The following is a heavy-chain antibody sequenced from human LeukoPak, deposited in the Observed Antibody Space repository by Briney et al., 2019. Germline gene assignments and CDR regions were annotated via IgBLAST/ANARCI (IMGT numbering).Heavy chain of an antibody. D-gene: IGHD3-3*01. CDR1: GHTFTSYG. V-gene: IGHV1-18*01. CDR3: ARLYYDFWSGYQHDAFDT. J-gene: IGHJ3*02. CDR2: ISAYNGNT. Sequence: GASVKVSCKASGHTFTSYGISWVRQAPGQGLEWMGWISAYNGNTNYAQKLQGRVTMTTDTSTSTAYMELRSLRSDDTAVYYCARLYYDFWSGYQHDAFDTWGQGTMVTVSS.